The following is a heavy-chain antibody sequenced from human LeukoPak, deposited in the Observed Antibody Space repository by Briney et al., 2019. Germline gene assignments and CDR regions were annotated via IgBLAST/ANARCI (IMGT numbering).Heavy chain of an antibody. Sequence: SETLSLTCSVSGGSVSSSTYYWGWIRQPPGKGLEWIGDIYYSGTTQYNPSLKSRVTISVDTSKTQFSLKLSSVTAADTAVYYCARYHGGGSNWFDPWGQGTLVTVSS. V-gene: IGHV4-39*01. D-gene: IGHD3-16*01. CDR3: ARYHGGGSNWFDP. J-gene: IGHJ5*02. CDR1: GGSVSSSTYY. CDR2: IYYSGTT.